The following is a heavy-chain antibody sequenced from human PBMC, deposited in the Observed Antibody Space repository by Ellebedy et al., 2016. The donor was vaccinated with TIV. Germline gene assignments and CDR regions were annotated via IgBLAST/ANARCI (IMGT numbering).Heavy chain of an antibody. Sequence: GGSLRLSXKGSGYSFTSYWTSWVRQMPGKGLEWMGRIDPSDSYTNYSPSFQGHVTISADKSISTAYLQWSSLKASDTAMYYCARHEAAAGYLATHTDYWGQGTLVTVSS. CDR3: ARHEAAAGYLATHTDY. CDR1: GYSFTSYW. D-gene: IGHD6-13*01. CDR2: IDPSDSYT. V-gene: IGHV5-10-1*01. J-gene: IGHJ4*02.